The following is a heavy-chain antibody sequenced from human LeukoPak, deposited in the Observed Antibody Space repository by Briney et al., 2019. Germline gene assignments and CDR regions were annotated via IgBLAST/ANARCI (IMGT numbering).Heavy chain of an antibody. CDR1: GGCFSGYY. D-gene: IGHD6-19*01. V-gene: IGHV4-34*01. CDR2: INHSGST. CDR3: ARGNGRGWFLRPTDY. Sequence: SETLSLTCAVYGGCFSGYYWSWIRQPPGKGLEWIGEINHSGSTNYNPSLKSRVTISVDTSKNQFSLKLSSVTAADTAVYYCARGNGRGWFLRPTDYWGQGTLVTVSS. J-gene: IGHJ4*02.